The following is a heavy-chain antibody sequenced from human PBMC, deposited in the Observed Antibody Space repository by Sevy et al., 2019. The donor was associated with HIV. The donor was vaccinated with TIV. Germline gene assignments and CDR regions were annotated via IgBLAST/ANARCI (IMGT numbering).Heavy chain of an antibody. CDR2: LSFGCGEI. V-gene: IGHV3-23*01. Sequence: GRSLRLSCAASGFTFSTYSMSWVRQPPGKGLEWVSTLSFGCGEINYADSVKGRFTISRDNSKSSEYLQMNNLRPEDTAVYYCAREGCTKPHDYWGQGTLVTVSS. CDR3: AREGCTKPHDY. D-gene: IGHD2-8*01. CDR1: GFTFSTYS. J-gene: IGHJ4*02.